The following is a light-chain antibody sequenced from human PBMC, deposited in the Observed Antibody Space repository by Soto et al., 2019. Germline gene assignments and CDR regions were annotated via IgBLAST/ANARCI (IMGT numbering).Light chain of an antibody. CDR2: AAS. CDR1: QSVSRN. J-gene: IGKJ2*01. Sequence: EIVMTQSPATLSVSPGERVTLSCRASQSVSRNLAWYQQKPGQGPRLLIYAASTRATGIPARFSGSGSGTEFTLTISSLQSEDFAVYYCQQYNNWPPMYTFGPGTSLEIK. V-gene: IGKV3-15*01. CDR3: QQYNNWPPMYT.